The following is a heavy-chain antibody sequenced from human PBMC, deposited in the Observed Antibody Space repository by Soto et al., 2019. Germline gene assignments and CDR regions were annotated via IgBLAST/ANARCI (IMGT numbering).Heavy chain of an antibody. D-gene: IGHD5-12*01. V-gene: IGHV1-8*02. CDR2: MNPNSANT. J-gene: IGHJ4*02. CDR3: AKDLGWPRPSYPDY. CDR1: GYTFTSYG. Sequence: ASVKVSCKASGYTFTSYGINWVRQATGQGLEWMGWMNPNSANTGYAQKFQGRVTMTRNTSISTAYMELSSLRSEDTAVYYCAKDLGWPRPSYPDYWGQGIRVTVSS.